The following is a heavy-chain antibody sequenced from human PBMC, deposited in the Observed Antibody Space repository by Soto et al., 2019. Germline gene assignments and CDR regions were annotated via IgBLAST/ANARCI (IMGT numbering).Heavy chain of an antibody. CDR3: ARVGDDIVVVVAASYYYGMDV. CDR1: GGTFSSYA. D-gene: IGHD2-15*01. J-gene: IGHJ6*02. CDR2: IIPIFGTA. V-gene: IGHV1-69*01. Sequence: QVQLVQSGAEVKKPGSSVKVSCKASGGTFSSYAISWVRQAPGQGLEWMGGIIPIFGTANYAQKVQGRVTITADESTSTAYMELSSLRSEDTAVYYCARVGDDIVVVVAASYYYGMDVWGQGTTVTVSS.